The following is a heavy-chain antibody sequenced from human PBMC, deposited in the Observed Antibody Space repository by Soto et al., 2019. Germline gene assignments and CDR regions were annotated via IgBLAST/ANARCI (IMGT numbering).Heavy chain of an antibody. CDR3: AKDLGAERGLRFLDY. J-gene: IGHJ4*02. D-gene: IGHD3-3*01. CDR2: ISWNSGSI. Sequence: PGGSRRLSCAASGFTFDDYAMHWVRQAPGKGLEWVSGISWNSGSIGYADSVKGRFTISRDNAKNSLYLQMNSLRAEDTALYYCAKDLGAERGLRFLDYWGQGTLVTVSS. V-gene: IGHV3-9*01. CDR1: GFTFDDYA.